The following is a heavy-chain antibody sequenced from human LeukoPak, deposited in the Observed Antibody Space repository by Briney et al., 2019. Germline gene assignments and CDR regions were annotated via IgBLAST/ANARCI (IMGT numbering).Heavy chain of an antibody. D-gene: IGHD3-22*01. CDR1: GFTFSSFW. CDR2: INSGGSST. V-gene: IGHV3-74*01. CDR3: ARGFDSSGRDY. J-gene: IGHJ4*02. Sequence: GGSLRLSCAASGFTFSSFWMHWVRQAPGKGLVWVSRINSGGSSTSYADSVKGRFTISRDNAKNTLYLQMNSLRAEDTAVYYCARGFDSSGRDYWGQEALVTVSS.